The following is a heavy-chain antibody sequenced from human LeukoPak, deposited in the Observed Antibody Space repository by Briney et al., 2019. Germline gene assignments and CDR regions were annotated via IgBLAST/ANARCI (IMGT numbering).Heavy chain of an antibody. Sequence: PSETLSLTCTVSGGSISSSSYYRGWIRQPPGKGLEWIGRVYYSGSTYYNPSRKSRVTISVDTSKNQFSLKLSSVTAADTAVYYCASVSASYSSSWYGPDPFDYWGQGTLVTVSS. J-gene: IGHJ4*02. CDR1: GGSISSSSYY. CDR3: ASVSASYSSSWYGPDPFDY. CDR2: VYYSGST. V-gene: IGHV4-39*01. D-gene: IGHD6-13*01.